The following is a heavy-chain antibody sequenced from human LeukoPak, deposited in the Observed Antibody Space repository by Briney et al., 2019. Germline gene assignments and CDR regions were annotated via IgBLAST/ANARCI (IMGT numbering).Heavy chain of an antibody. CDR1: GSIFTSYW. J-gene: IGHJ4*02. CDR2: IYTGDSDN. D-gene: IGHD5-12*01. Sequence: KGGASLEISSEGAGSIFTSYWNGWGRPLRGKGLGRVGIIYTGDSDNKYSPSFQGPVTISANKSSSTAYLQWSSLKASDTAMYYCARRSRGLDYWGQGTLVTVSS. V-gene: IGHV5-51*01. CDR3: ARRSRGLDY.